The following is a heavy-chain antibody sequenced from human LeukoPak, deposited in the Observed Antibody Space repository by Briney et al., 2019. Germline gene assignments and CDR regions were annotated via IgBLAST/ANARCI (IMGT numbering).Heavy chain of an antibody. Sequence: GGSLRLSCAASGFTFSSYAMSWVRQAPGKGLEWLSAIRSTGINTYYADSVKGRFTISRDNSKNTLFLQMNSLRAEDTAVYYCAKDLMPAAPTRFDFWGQGTLVTVSS. D-gene: IGHD2-8*01. J-gene: IGHJ4*02. V-gene: IGHV3-23*01. CDR2: IRSTGINT. CDR1: GFTFSSYA. CDR3: AKDLMPAAPTRFDF.